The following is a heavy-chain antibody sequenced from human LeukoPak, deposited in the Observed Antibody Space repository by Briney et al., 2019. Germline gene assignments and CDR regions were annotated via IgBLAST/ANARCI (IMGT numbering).Heavy chain of an antibody. Sequence: GGSLRLSCSASGFTFSSFAMHWVRQAPGKGLEYVSAISSNGATTYYADSVKGRFTISRDNSKNTLYLQMNSLRAEDTAVYYCAKSPYGAGDIFDFRGQGTLVTVSS. CDR2: ISSNGATT. D-gene: IGHD2-15*01. J-gene: IGHJ4*02. CDR1: GFTFSSFA. V-gene: IGHV3-64*04. CDR3: AKSPYGAGDIFDF.